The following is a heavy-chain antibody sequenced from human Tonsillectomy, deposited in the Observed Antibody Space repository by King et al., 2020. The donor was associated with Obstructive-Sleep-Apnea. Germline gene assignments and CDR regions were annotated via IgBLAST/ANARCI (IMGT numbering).Heavy chain of an antibody. V-gene: IGHV1-3*01. D-gene: IGHD5-12*01. CDR2: INAGNGNT. CDR3: ARGGYDWEY. CDR1: GYTFTTYT. Sequence: QLVQSGAEVKKPGASVKVSCKASGYTFTTYTMHWVRQAPGQRLEWMGWINAGNGNTKYSQNFLGRVTITRDTSASIVYMELSSLRSEDTSVYYCARGGYDWEYWGQGTLVTVSS. J-gene: IGHJ4*02.